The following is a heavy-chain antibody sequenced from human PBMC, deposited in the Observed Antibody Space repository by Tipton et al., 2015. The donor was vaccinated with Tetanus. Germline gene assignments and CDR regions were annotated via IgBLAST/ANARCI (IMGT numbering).Heavy chain of an antibody. CDR3: ARDQARGARGWNYFDY. D-gene: IGHD1-26*01. CDR1: GASVSGGTDY. Sequence: TLSLTCTVSGASVSGGTDYWTWIRQSPGKGLEWIGDIYYSGSTYYNPSLKSRVTISVDTSKNQFSLKLNSVTAADTAVYYCARDQARGARGWNYFDYWGQGTLVTVSS. CDR2: IYYSGST. V-gene: IGHV4-31*03. J-gene: IGHJ4*02.